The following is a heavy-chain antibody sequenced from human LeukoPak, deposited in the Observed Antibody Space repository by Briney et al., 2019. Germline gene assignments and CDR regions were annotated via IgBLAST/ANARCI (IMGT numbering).Heavy chain of an antibody. V-gene: IGHV3-20*04. Sequence: PGGSLRLSCAASGFTFDDYGMSWVRQAPGKGLEWVSGINWNGGSTGYADSVKGRFTISRDNAKNSLYLQMNSLRAEDTALYYCARPPAGYGGYYYYYMDVWGKGTTVTVSS. J-gene: IGHJ6*03. CDR3: ARPPAGYGGYYYYYMDV. D-gene: IGHD5-12*01. CDR2: INWNGGST. CDR1: GFTFDDYG.